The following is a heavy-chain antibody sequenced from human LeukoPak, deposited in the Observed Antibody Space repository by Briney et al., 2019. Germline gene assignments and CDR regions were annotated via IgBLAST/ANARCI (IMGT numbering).Heavy chain of an antibody. CDR3: AREGPGRSSGYYDAFDI. V-gene: IGHV1-2*02. D-gene: IGHD3-22*01. Sequence: ASVKVSCKASGYTFTGYYMHWVRQAPGQGLEWMGWINPNSGGTNYAQKFQGRVTMTRDTSISAAYMELSRLRSDDTAVYYCAREGPGRSSGYYDAFDIWGQGTMVTVSS. CDR1: GYTFTGYY. CDR2: INPNSGGT. J-gene: IGHJ3*02.